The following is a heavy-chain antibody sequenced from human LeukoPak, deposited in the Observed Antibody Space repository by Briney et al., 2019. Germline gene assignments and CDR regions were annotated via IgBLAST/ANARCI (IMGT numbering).Heavy chain of an antibody. J-gene: IGHJ3*02. Sequence: NPSQTLSLTCTVSGGSISSYYWSWIRQPPGKGLEWIGYIYYSGSTNYNPSLKSRVTISVDTSKNQFSLKLSSVTAADTAVYYCARGDPYSGYDFAFDIWGQGTMVTVSS. CDR2: IYYSGST. V-gene: IGHV4-59*01. CDR3: ARGDPYSGYDFAFDI. D-gene: IGHD5-12*01. CDR1: GGSISSYY.